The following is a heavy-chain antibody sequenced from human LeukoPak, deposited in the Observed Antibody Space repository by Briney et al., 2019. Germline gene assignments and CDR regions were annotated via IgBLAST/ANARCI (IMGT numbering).Heavy chain of an antibody. D-gene: IGHD3-22*01. V-gene: IGHV4-59*01. CDR2: IYDSGST. J-gene: IGHJ1*01. Sequence: SETLSLTCTVSGGSISSYYWSWIRQPPGKGLEWIGYIYDSGSTNYNPSLKSRVTISVDTSKNQLSLKLSSVTAADTAVYYCARVEYYYDSSGYYYNRYFQHWGQSTLVTVSS. CDR1: GGSISSYY. CDR3: ARVEYYYDSSGYYYNRYFQH.